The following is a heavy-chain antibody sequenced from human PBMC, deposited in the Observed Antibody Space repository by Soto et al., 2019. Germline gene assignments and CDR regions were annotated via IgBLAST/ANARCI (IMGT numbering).Heavy chain of an antibody. V-gene: IGHV3-53*04. Sequence: GSLRLSCAASGFAVRSNYMSWVRQAPGKGLEWVSVIYSGGSTYYADSVKGRFTISRHNSKNTLYLQMNSLRAEDTAVYYCARALPGCSGGSCYSDYWGQGTLVTVSS. D-gene: IGHD2-15*01. J-gene: IGHJ4*02. CDR3: ARALPGCSGGSCYSDY. CDR2: IYSGGST. CDR1: GFAVRSNY.